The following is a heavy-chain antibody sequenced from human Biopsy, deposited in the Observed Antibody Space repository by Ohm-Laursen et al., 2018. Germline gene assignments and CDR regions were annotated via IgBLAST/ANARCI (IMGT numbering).Heavy chain of an antibody. Sequence: TLSLTCAVSGGSISNYSWTWIRQPPGKGLEWIGYFRFEDRTSYNSSLKSRVTISVDTSKNQFSLKVRSVTAADTAVYYCVRGVDYYDPYHYYALDVWGQGTTVTVSS. J-gene: IGHJ6*02. CDR1: GGSISNYS. V-gene: IGHV4-59*12. CDR2: FRFEDRT. D-gene: IGHD3-22*01. CDR3: VRGVDYYDPYHYYALDV.